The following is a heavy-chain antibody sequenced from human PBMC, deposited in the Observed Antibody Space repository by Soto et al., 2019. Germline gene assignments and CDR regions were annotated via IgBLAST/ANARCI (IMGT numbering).Heavy chain of an antibody. CDR3: TTGVTESYIDY. CDR1: GFTFSSYA. D-gene: IGHD1-26*01. Sequence: GGSLRLSCAASGFTFSSYAMSWVRQAPGKGLEWVGRIKSETDGETTDYAAPVKGRFTISRDDSKNTLYLQMNSLKTEDTAVYYCTTGVTESYIDYWGQGTLVTVSS. V-gene: IGHV3-15*01. J-gene: IGHJ4*02. CDR2: IKSETDGETT.